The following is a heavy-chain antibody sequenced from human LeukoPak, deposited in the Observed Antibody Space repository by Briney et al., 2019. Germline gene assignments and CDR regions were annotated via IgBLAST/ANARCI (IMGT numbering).Heavy chain of an antibody. CDR1: GFTFRSYV. CDR3: AKTSNTYYDPPFFAFDI. CDR2: ISGSGDRT. J-gene: IGHJ3*02. D-gene: IGHD3-22*01. V-gene: IGHV3-23*01. Sequence: PGGSLRPSCAASGFTFRSYVMHWVRQAPGKGLEWVSGISGSGDRTYYADSVKGRFTISRDNSQNTLYLQMNSLRAGDTALYYCAKTSNTYYDPPFFAFDIWGQGTMVTVSS.